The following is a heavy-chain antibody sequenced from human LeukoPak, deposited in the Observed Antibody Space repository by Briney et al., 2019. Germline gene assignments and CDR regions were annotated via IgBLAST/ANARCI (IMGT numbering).Heavy chain of an antibody. J-gene: IGHJ4*02. V-gene: IGHV3-11*06. CDR2: ISPSGIHT. CDR3: ARVGSTAEAGTPDY. D-gene: IGHD6-13*01. Sequence: GGSLRLSCAASGFTFSDYYMSWIRQAPGKGLEWLSYISPSGIHTPYAGSVKGRFTVSRDNAKNSLSLELNGLRVDDTAIYYCARVGSTAEAGTPDYWGQGTLVTVSS. CDR1: GFTFSDYY.